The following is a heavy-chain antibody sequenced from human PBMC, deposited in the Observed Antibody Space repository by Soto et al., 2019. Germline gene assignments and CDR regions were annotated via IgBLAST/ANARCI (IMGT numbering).Heavy chain of an antibody. V-gene: IGHV1-24*01. CDR2: FDPEDGET. J-gene: IGHJ4*02. CDR1: GYTLTELS. D-gene: IGHD2-15*01. CDR3: ATAYLSVKYCSGGSCYFDY. Sequence: ASVKVSCKVSGYTLTELSMHWVRQAPGKGLEWMGGFDPEDGETIYAQKFQGRVTMTEDTSTDTAYMELSSLRSEDTAVYYCATAYLSVKYCSGGSCYFDYWGQGTLVTVSS.